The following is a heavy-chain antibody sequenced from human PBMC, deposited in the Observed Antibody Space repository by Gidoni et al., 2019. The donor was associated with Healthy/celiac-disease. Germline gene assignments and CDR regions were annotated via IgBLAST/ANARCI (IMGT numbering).Heavy chain of an antibody. D-gene: IGHD6-19*01. Sequence: QVQLQASGPGLVKPSETLSLTCTVSGASISSYYWSWIRQPPGKGLEWIGYIYYSGSTNYNPSLKSRVTISVDTSKNQFSLKLSSVTAADTAVYYCARLSLQADTSFDYWGQGTLVTVSS. J-gene: IGHJ4*02. CDR2: IYYSGST. CDR3: ARLSLQADTSFDY. V-gene: IGHV4-59*08. CDR1: GASISSYY.